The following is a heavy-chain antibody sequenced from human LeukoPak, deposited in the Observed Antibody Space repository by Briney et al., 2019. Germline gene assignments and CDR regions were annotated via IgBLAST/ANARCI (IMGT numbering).Heavy chain of an antibody. D-gene: IGHD3-16*02. V-gene: IGHV1-69*01. Sequence: SVKVSCKASGGTFSSYAISWVRQAPGQGLEWMGGIIPIFGTTNYAQKFQGRVTITADESTSTAYMELSSLRSEDTAVYYCARSPLVGLGELSFGYFDYWGQGTLVTVSS. CDR3: ARSPLVGLGELSFGYFDY. CDR2: IIPIFGTT. CDR1: GGTFSSYA. J-gene: IGHJ4*02.